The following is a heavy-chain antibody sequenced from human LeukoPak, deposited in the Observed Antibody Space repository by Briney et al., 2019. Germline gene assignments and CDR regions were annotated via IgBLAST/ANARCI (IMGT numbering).Heavy chain of an antibody. J-gene: IGHJ6*03. Sequence: GGSLRLSCAASGFTFSGYTMSWVRRAPGEGLEWVSAIGASGGSTNYAHSVKGRFTISRDNSKNTLYLQMNNLRAEDTAVYYCAKAHIAAADYYYYYMDVWGKGTTVTVSS. CDR3: AKAHIAAADYYYYYMDV. CDR2: IGASGGST. V-gene: IGHV3-23*01. D-gene: IGHD6-13*01. CDR1: GFTFSGYT.